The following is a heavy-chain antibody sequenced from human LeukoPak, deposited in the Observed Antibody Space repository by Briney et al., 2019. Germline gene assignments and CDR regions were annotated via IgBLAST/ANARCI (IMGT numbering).Heavy chain of an antibody. Sequence: GGSLRLSCAASGFTFSSYSMNWVRQAPGKGLEWVSSISNSSSSYIYYADSVKGRFTISRDNAKNSLYLQMNSLRAEDTAVYYCARKGSGYGLYWGQGTLVTVSS. V-gene: IGHV3-21*01. D-gene: IGHD5-12*01. CDR1: GFTFSSYS. CDR3: ARKGSGYGLY. CDR2: ISNSSSSYI. J-gene: IGHJ4*02.